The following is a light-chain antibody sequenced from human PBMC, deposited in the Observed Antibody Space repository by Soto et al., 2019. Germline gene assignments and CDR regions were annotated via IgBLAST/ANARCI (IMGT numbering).Light chain of an antibody. J-gene: IGKJ1*01. Sequence: DIQMAQSPSTLSASVGDRVTITCRASQSIGDSLAWYQQKPGKAPYLLISDVSSLERGVPSRFSGSGSGTEFTLTISSLQPDDFATYYCQQYSTYTPRTFGQGTKVDIK. CDR1: QSIGDS. V-gene: IGKV1-5*01. CDR2: DVS. CDR3: QQYSTYTPRT.